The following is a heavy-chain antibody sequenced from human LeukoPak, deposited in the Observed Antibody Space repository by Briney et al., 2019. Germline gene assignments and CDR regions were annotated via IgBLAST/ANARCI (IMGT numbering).Heavy chain of an antibody. J-gene: IGHJ5*02. Sequence: PGGSLRLSCAASGFTFSSYAMSWVRQAPGKGLEWVSAISGSGGSTYYADSVKGRFTISRDNSKTTLYLQMNGLRAEDTAVYYCAKDARPYYYDSSGYPRNWFDPWGQGTLVTVSS. CDR2: ISGSGGST. V-gene: IGHV3-23*01. D-gene: IGHD3-22*01. CDR3: AKDARPYYYDSSGYPRNWFDP. CDR1: GFTFSSYA.